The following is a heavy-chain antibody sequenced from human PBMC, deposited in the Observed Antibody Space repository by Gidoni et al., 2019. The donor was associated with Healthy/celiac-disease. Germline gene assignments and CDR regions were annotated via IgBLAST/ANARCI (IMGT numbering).Heavy chain of an antibody. CDR2: ISYDGSNK. Sequence: QVQLVELGGGVVQPGRSLRLSCAASGFTFSSYGMHWVRQAPGKGLEWVAVISYDGSNKYYADSVKGRFTISRDNSKNTLYLQMNSLRAEDTAVYYCAKERYSYAQGYFDYWGQGTLVTVSS. V-gene: IGHV3-30*18. J-gene: IGHJ4*02. CDR3: AKERYSYAQGYFDY. D-gene: IGHD5-18*01. CDR1: GFTFSSYG.